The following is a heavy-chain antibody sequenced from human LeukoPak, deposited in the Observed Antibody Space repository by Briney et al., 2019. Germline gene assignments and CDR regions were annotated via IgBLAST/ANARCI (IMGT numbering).Heavy chain of an antibody. V-gene: IGHV4-61*02. CDR1: GGSISSGSYY. Sequence: SQTLSLTCTVSGGSISSGSYYWSWIRQPAGKGLEWIGRIYTSGSTNYNPSLKSRVTISVGTSKNQFSLKLSSVTAADTAVYYCARGRYSGYDWDYYYGMDVWGQGTTVTVSS. J-gene: IGHJ6*02. CDR3: ARGRYSGYDWDYYYGMDV. D-gene: IGHD5-12*01. CDR2: IYTSGST.